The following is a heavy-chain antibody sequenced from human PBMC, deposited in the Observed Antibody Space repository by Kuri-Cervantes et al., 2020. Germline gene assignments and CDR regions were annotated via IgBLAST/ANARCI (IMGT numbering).Heavy chain of an antibody. J-gene: IGHJ4*02. CDR3: ARGRIAPYFDY. CDR1: GDSITTHY. D-gene: IGHD6-13*01. Sequence: SETLSLTCTVSGDSITTHYWSWIRQPPGRGLEWIGYFFYSGSTGYNPSLNSRVTISLETSKNQFSLKLTSVTAADTAVYYCARGRIAPYFDYWGQGTLVTVSS. V-gene: IGHV4-59*11. CDR2: FFYSGST.